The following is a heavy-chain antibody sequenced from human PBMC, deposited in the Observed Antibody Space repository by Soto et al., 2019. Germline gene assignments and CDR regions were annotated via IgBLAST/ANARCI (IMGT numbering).Heavy chain of an antibody. CDR2: ISGTGATT. Sequence: GGSLRLSCATSGFTFSSYAMTWVRQAPGKGPEWVSVISGTGATTYYADAVKGRFTISRDNSKNTLYLQMTSLRAEDTAVYYCAKDVKTSVARAYDYWRQGTLVTVSS. D-gene: IGHD4-17*01. CDR1: GFTFSSYA. J-gene: IGHJ4*02. CDR3: AKDVKTSVARAYDY. V-gene: IGHV3-23*01.